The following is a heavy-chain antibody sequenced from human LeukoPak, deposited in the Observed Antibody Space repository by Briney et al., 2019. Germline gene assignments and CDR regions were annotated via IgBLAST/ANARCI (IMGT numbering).Heavy chain of an antibody. Sequence: SETLSLTCAVSGDSFSSYYWTWIRQPPGRGLVWLGYFSYIGTTKYYPSFEGRVTIFMSKSKNQFFLTLRSVVTADTAVYYGARDLVTVTKGFDIWGLGTMVSVSS. CDR2: FSYIGTT. J-gene: IGHJ3*02. D-gene: IGHD4-17*01. CDR3: ARDLVTVTKGFDI. V-gene: IGHV4-59*13. CDR1: GDSFSSYY.